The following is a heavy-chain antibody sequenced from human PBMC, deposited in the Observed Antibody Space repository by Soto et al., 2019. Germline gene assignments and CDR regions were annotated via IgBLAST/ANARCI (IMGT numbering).Heavy chain of an antibody. D-gene: IGHD3-3*01. V-gene: IGHV5-51*01. Sequence: GESLKISCKGSGYNFAGYWIAWVRQMPGKGLELMGIIYPSDSDTRYRPSFQGQVTISADKSISSAYLQWSSLRASDTAMYYCARGGVSTRTLDYWGQGTPVTVSS. CDR1: GYNFAGYW. J-gene: IGHJ4*02. CDR2: IYPSDSDT. CDR3: ARGGVSTRTLDY.